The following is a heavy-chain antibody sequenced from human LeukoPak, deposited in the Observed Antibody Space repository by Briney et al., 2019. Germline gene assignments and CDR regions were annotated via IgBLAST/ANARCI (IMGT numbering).Heavy chain of an antibody. D-gene: IGHD5-18*01. V-gene: IGHV3-7*01. CDR2: IKQDGSEK. CDR1: GFTFSNYW. CDR3: AREDSYGFGIDY. J-gene: IGHJ4*02. Sequence: GGSLRLSCAASGFTFSNYWMSWVRQAPGKGLEWVANIKQDGSEKYYVDSVKGRFTVSRDNTKNSLFLQMNSLRAEDTAVYYCAREDSYGFGIDYWGQGTLVTVSS.